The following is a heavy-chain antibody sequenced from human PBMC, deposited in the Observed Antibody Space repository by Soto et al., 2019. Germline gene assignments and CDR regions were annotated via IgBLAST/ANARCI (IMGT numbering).Heavy chain of an antibody. CDR3: ARDVGVGYSSSWYGGFWFDP. CDR1: GYTFTSYG. J-gene: IGHJ5*02. CDR2: ISAYNGNT. D-gene: IGHD6-13*01. Sequence: GASVKVSCKASGYTFTSYGISWVRQAPGQGLEWMGWISAYNGNTNYAQKLQGRVTMTTDTSTSTAYMELRSLRSDDTAVYYCARDVGVGYSSSWYGGFWFDPWGQGTLVTVSS. V-gene: IGHV1-18*01.